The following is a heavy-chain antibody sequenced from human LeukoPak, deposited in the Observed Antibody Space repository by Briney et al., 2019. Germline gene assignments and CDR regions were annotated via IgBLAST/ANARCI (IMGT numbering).Heavy chain of an antibody. J-gene: IGHJ6*03. V-gene: IGHV3-49*04. CDR1: GFTFGDYA. D-gene: IGHD5-18*01. CDR2: IRSKAYGGTT. Sequence: GGSLRLSCTASGFTFGDYAMSWVRQAPGKGLEWVGFIRSKAYGGTTEYAASVKGRFTISRDDSKSIAYLQMNSLKTEDTAVYYCTRGGYSYGYRSYYYYMDVWGKGTTVTVSS. CDR3: TRGGYSYGYRSYYYYMDV.